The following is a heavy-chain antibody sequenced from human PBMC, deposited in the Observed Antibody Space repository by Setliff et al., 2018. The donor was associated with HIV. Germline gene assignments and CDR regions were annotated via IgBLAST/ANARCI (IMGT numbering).Heavy chain of an antibody. CDR2: MNPNSGDT. D-gene: IGHD3-10*01. CDR1: GYTLTSYE. J-gene: IGHJ6*03. CDR3: ARGRSLVRGSGSPECYYMDV. V-gene: IGHV1-8*02. Sequence: GASVKVSCKASGYTLTSYEINWVRQATGQGLEWMGWMNPNSGDTGYAQKFQGRVTMTRNTSISTAFMELSSLRSEDTAVYYRARGRSLVRGSGSPECYYMDVWGKGTTVTAP.